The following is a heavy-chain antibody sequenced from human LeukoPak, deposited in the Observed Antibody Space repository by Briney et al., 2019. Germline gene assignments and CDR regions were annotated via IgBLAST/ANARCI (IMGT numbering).Heavy chain of an antibody. CDR1: GGTFSSYA. D-gene: IGHD1-26*01. CDR2: IIPIFGTA. V-gene: IGHV1-69*05. Sequence: ASVKVSCKASGGTFSSYAISWVRQAPGQGLEWTGGIIPIFGTANYAQKFQGRVTITTDESTSTAYMELSSLRSEDTAVYYCARDRRSGSYPYYFDYWGQGTLVTVSS. J-gene: IGHJ4*02. CDR3: ARDRRSGSYPYYFDY.